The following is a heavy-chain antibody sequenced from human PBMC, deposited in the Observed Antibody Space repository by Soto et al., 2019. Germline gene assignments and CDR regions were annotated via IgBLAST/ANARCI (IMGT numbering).Heavy chain of an antibody. J-gene: IGHJ4*02. CDR3: ARVQEITMIVVVITHFDY. CDR2: ISAYNGNT. D-gene: IGHD3-22*01. CDR1: GYTFTSYG. V-gene: IGHV1-18*01. Sequence: QVQLVQSGAEVKKPGASVKVSCKASGYTFTSYGISWVRQAPGQGLEWMGWISAYNGNTNYAQKLQGRVTMTTDTSTSTAYMELRSLRSDDTAVYYCARVQEITMIVVVITHFDYWGQGTLVTVSS.